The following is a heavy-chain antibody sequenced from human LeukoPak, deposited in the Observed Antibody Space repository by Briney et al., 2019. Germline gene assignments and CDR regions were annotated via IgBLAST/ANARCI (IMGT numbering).Heavy chain of an antibody. Sequence: TGGSVRLSCAASGFTFSGYAMSWLRQAPGKGLEWVSYISSSGSTIYYADSVKGRFTISRDNAKNSLYLQMNSLRAEDTAVYYCAKMAAYYYDREAWGQGTLVTVSS. D-gene: IGHD3-22*01. CDR2: ISSSGSTI. CDR1: GFTFSGYA. J-gene: IGHJ5*02. CDR3: AKMAAYYYDREA. V-gene: IGHV3-11*01.